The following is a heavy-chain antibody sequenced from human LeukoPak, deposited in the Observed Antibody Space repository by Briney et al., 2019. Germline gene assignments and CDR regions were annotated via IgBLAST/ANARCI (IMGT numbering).Heavy chain of an antibody. CDR1: GFTFSSYW. Sequence: PGGSLRLSCAASGFTFSSYWMHWVRQAPGKGLEWVSRINSDGGSTTYADSVKGRFTISRDNAKNTMYLQMSSLRADDSAVYYCGRGGLTGQMAAFDYWGQGALVTAST. D-gene: IGHD3-9*01. J-gene: IGHJ4*02. CDR3: GRGGLTGQMAAFDY. CDR2: INSDGGST. V-gene: IGHV3-74*01.